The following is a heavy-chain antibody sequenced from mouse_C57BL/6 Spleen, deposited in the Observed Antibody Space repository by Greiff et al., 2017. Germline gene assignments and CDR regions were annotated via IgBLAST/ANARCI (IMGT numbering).Heavy chain of an antibody. D-gene: IGHD1-1*01. Sequence: QVQLQQSGAELAKPGASVKLSCKASGYTFTSYWMHWVKQRPGQGLEWIGYINPSSGYTKYNQKFKDKATLTADKSSSTAYMQLSSLTYADSAVYDCARGAYGSSSYAMDYWGQGTSVTVSS. CDR2: INPSSGYT. CDR3: ARGAYGSSSYAMDY. J-gene: IGHJ4*01. V-gene: IGHV1-7*01. CDR1: GYTFTSYW.